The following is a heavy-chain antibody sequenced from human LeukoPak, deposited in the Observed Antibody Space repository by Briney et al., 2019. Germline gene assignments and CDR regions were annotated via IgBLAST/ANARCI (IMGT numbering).Heavy chain of an antibody. D-gene: IGHD3-3*01. CDR2: INPNSGGT. CDR3: ARDTPYYDFWSGLPGYYYYMDV. Sequence: ASVKVSCKASGYTFTGYYMHWVRQAPGQGLEWMGWINPNSGGTNYAQKFQGRVAMTRDTSISTAYMELSRLRSDDTAVYYCARDTPYYDFWSGLPGYYYYMDVWGKGTTVTVSS. J-gene: IGHJ6*03. V-gene: IGHV1-2*02. CDR1: GYTFTGYY.